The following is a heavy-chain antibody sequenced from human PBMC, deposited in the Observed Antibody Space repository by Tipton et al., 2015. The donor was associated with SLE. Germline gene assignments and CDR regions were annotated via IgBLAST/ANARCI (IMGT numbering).Heavy chain of an antibody. J-gene: IGHJ4*02. CDR1: GGSISSSSYY. CDR3: ARRIDYGDANYFDY. Sequence: LSCTVSGGSISSSSYYWGWIRQPPGKGLEWIGSIYYSGSTYYNPSLKSRVTISVDTSKNQFSLKLSSVTAADTAVYYCARRIDYGDANYFDYWGQGTLVTVSS. V-gene: IGHV4-39*01. D-gene: IGHD4-17*01. CDR2: IYYSGST.